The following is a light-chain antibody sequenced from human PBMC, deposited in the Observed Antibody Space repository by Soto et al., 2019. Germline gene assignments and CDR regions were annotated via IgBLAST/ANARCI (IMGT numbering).Light chain of an antibody. CDR2: DVS. Sequence: QSVLTQPASVSGSPGQSITISCTGTSSDVGGYNYVSWYQQHPGKAPKLMIYDVSNRPSGVSNRFSGSKSGNTAPLTISGLQAEDEADYYCSSYTSSTPYVFGTGTRSPS. CDR1: SSDVGGYNY. J-gene: IGLJ1*01. CDR3: SSYTSSTPYV. V-gene: IGLV2-14*01.